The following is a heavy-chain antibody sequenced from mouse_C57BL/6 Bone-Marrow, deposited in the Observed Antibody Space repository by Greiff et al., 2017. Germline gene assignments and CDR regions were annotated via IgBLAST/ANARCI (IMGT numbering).Heavy chain of an antibody. CDR1: GYAFTNYL. CDR2: INPGSGGT. J-gene: IGHJ1*03. V-gene: IGHV1-54*01. D-gene: IGHD2-3*01. Sequence: QVQLQQSGAELVRPGTSVKVSCKASGYAFTNYLIEWVKQRPGQGLEWIGVINPGSGGTNYNEKFKGKATLTADKSSSTAYMQLCSLTSEDSSVYFCAIYDGYYDWYFDVWGTGTTVTVSS. CDR3: AIYDGYYDWYFDV.